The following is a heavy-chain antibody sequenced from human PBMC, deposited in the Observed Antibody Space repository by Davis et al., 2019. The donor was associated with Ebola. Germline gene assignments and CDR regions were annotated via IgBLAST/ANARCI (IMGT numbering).Heavy chain of an antibody. J-gene: IGHJ4*02. Sequence: GGSLRLSCAASGFAFNTYAMTWVRQAPGKGLEWVAVISYDGSNKYYADSVKGRFTISRDNSKNTLYVQLNSLRSEDTAVYYCAKRVEYSSSFAYFDYWGQGALVTVSS. D-gene: IGHD6-6*01. V-gene: IGHV3-30-3*02. CDR3: AKRVEYSSSFAYFDY. CDR1: GFAFNTYA. CDR2: ISYDGSNK.